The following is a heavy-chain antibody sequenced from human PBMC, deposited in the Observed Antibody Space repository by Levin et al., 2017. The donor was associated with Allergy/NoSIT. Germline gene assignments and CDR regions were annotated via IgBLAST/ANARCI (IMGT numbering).Heavy chain of an antibody. D-gene: IGHD6-13*01. J-gene: IGHJ4*02. CDR2: INPNSGGT. V-gene: IGHV1-2*06. CDR3: ARQQYSSSLEIDY. CDR1: GYTFTGYY. Sequence: GESLKISCKASGYTFTGYYMHWVRQAPGQGLEWMGRINPNSGGTNYAQKFQGRVTMTRDTSISTAYMELSRLRSDDTAVYYCARQQYSSSLEIDYWGQGTLVTVSS.